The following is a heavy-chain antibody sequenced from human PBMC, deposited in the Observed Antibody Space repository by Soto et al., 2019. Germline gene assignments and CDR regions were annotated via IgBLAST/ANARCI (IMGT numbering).Heavy chain of an antibody. J-gene: IGHJ6*02. D-gene: IGHD3-3*01. Sequence: PGGSLRLSCAASGFTFSSYWMHWVRQAPGKGLVWVSRINSDGSSTSYADSVKGRFTISRDNAKNTLYLQMNSLRAEDTAVYYCARDLPLDYDFWSGYYRKNYYGMDVWGQGTTVTVSS. CDR2: INSDGSST. CDR3: ARDLPLDYDFWSGYYRKNYYGMDV. CDR1: GFTFSSYW. V-gene: IGHV3-74*01.